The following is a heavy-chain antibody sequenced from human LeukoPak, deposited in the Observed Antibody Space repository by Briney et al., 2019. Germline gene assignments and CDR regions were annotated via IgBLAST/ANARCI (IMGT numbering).Heavy chain of an antibody. J-gene: IGHJ4*02. CDR1: GYIFNNYD. CDR3: VRFASSSWYYFDS. D-gene: IGHD6-13*01. CDR2: MNPSSGNT. V-gene: IGHV1-8*01. Sequence: ASVRVSCKASGYIFNNYDINWVRQATGQGLEWMGWMNPSSGNTGFAQKFQGRVTLTRDTSINTAYMEVSSLRSEDTAVYYCVRFASSSWYYFDSWGQGTLVTVSS.